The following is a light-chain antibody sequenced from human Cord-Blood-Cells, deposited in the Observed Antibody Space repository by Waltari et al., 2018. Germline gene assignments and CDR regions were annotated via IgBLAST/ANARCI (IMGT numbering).Light chain of an antibody. Sequence: QSALTQPASVSGSPGQSITISCTGTSSYVGGYNYVSWYQQHPGKAPKLMIYDVSKRPSGVSNRFSGSKSGHTASLTISGLQAEDEADYYCSSYTSSSTYVFGTGTKVTVL. CDR3: SSYTSSSTYV. J-gene: IGLJ1*01. CDR2: DVS. CDR1: SSYVGGYNY. V-gene: IGLV2-14*01.